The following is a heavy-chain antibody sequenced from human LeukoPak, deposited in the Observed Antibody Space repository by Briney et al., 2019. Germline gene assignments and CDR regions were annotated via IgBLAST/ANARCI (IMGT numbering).Heavy chain of an antibody. CDR3: ARRNYYGSGSHDY. Sequence: SETLSLTCNVSGGSISSSAYYWGWIRQPPGKGLEWIGSIYYSGSTYYNLSLKSRATISVDTSKNQFSLKLGSVTAADTAIYYCARRNYYGSGSHDYWGPGTLVTVSS. CDR2: IYYSGST. CDR1: GGSISSSAYY. D-gene: IGHD3-10*01. J-gene: IGHJ4*02. V-gene: IGHV4-39*01.